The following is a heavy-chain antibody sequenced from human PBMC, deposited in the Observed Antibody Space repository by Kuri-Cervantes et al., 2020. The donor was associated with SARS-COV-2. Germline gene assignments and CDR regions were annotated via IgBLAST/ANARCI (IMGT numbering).Heavy chain of an antibody. V-gene: IGHV3-21*01. CDR1: GFTFSSYS. J-gene: IGHJ3*02. Sequence: GESLKISCAASGFTFSSYSMNWVRQAPGKGLEWVSSISSSSSYIYYADSVKGRFTISRDNAKNSLYLQMNSLRAEDTAVYYCARDDPLDAFDIWGQGTMVTVSS. CDR2: ISSSSSYI. CDR3: ARDDPLDAFDI.